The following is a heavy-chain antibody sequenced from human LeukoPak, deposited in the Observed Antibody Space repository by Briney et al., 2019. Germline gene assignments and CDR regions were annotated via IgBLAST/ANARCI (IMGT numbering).Heavy chain of an antibody. J-gene: IGHJ1*01. V-gene: IGHV4-30-4*01. CDR3: ARVLRIAVAHRKYFQH. D-gene: IGHD6-19*01. CDR1: GGSISSGDYY. Sequence: SQTLSLTCTVSGGSISSGDYYWSWIRQPPGKGLEWIGYIYYSGSTYYNPSLKSRVTISVDTSKNQFSLKLSSVTAADTAVYYCARVLRIAVAHRKYFQHWGQGTLVTVSS. CDR2: IYYSGST.